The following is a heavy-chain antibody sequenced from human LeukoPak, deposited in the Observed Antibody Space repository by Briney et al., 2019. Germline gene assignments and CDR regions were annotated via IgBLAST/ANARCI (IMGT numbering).Heavy chain of an antibody. V-gene: IGHV1-69*05. CDR1: GGTFSSYA. J-gene: IGHJ6*03. D-gene: IGHD3-3*01. CDR3: ARARTIFGVVKGYMDV. CDR2: IIPIFGTA. Sequence: GASVKVSCKASGGTFSSYAISWVRQASGQGLEWMGGIIPIFGTANYAQKFQGRVTITTDESTSTAYMELSSLRSEDTAVYYCARARTIFGVVKGYMDVWGKGTTVTVSS.